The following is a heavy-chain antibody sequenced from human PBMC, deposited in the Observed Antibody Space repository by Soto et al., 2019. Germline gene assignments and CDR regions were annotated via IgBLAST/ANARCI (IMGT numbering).Heavy chain of an antibody. Sequence: GGSLRLSCAASGFTFSSYAMSWVRQAPGKGLEWVSAISGSGGSTYYADSVKGRFTISRDNSKNTLYLQMNSLRAEDTAVFYSARELMAPEYGMDIWGQATTGTVSS. D-gene: IGHD2-8*01. V-gene: IGHV3-23*01. CDR3: ARELMAPEYGMDI. J-gene: IGHJ6*02. CDR2: ISGSGGST. CDR1: GFTFSSYA.